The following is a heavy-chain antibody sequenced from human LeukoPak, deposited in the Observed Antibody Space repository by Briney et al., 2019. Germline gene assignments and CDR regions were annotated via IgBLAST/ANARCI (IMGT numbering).Heavy chain of an antibody. CDR2: IYSGGST. D-gene: IGHD2-2*01. V-gene: IGHV3-53*01. CDR1: GFTVSSNY. Sequence: GGSLRLSCAASGFTVSSNYMNWVRQAPGKGLEWVSVIYSGGSTYYADSVKGRFTISRDNSKNTLYLQMNSLRAEDTAVYYCAGGRVLCSSTSCYPYYFDYWGQGTLVTVSS. J-gene: IGHJ4*02. CDR3: AGGRVLCSSTSCYPYYFDY.